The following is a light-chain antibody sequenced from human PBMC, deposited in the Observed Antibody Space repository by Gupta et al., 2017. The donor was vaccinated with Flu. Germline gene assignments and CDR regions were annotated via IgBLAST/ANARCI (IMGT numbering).Light chain of an antibody. J-gene: IGKJ4*01. V-gene: IGKV1-39*01. CDR3: QQSYTAPLT. CDR1: QSISTY. CDR2: AAS. Sequence: EIQMTQSPSSLSASVGDRVTITCRASQSISTYLNWYQHKPGKAPKLLIYAASSLQSGVPSRFSGSGSGTDFTLTISSLQPEDFATYYCQQSYTAPLTFGGGTKAEIK.